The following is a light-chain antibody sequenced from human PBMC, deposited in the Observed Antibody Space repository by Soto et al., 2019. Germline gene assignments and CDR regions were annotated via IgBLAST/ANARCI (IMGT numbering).Light chain of an antibody. CDR1: QSVSSC. V-gene: IGKV3-11*01. J-gene: IGKJ5*01. CDR2: DAS. CDR3: QQRSNWHKIT. Sequence: DIVLTQSPSTLSLSPGDRATLSCRASQSVSSCLAWYQQKPGQAPRHLIYDASNKATGIPARFSGSGSGTDLTLPISSLEPADFAVYYCQQRSNWHKITFGQGTRLEIK.